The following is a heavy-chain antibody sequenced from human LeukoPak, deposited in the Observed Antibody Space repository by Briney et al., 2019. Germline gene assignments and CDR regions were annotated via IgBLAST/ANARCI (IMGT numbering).Heavy chain of an antibody. Sequence: ASVKVSCKASGYTFTGYYMHWVRQAPGQGLEWMGIINPSGGSTSYAQKFQGRVTMTRDTSTSTVYMELSSLRSEDTAVYYCGGGSYYYGMDVWGQGTTVTVSS. CDR1: GYTFTGYY. CDR3: GGGSYYYGMDV. CDR2: INPSGGST. V-gene: IGHV1-46*01. D-gene: IGHD1-26*01. J-gene: IGHJ6*02.